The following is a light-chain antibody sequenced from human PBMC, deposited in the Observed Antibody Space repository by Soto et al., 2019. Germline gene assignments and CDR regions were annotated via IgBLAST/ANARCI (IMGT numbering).Light chain of an antibody. V-gene: IGKV1-33*01. Sequence: DIQMTQSPSSLSASVGDRVTITCQASQDISNYLNWYQQKPGKAPKLLIYDASNLETGFPSRFSGSGSGTDFTFTISSLQPEDIATYYCQQYDNLPITFGGGNKVEIK. CDR2: DAS. CDR1: QDISNY. J-gene: IGKJ4*01. CDR3: QQYDNLPIT.